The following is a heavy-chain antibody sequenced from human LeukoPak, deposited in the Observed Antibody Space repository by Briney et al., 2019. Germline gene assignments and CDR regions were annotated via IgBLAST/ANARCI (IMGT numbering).Heavy chain of an antibody. CDR3: ARDYDFWSGYSDRFDP. CDR2: ISAYNGNT. CDR1: GYTFTSYG. J-gene: IGHJ5*02. D-gene: IGHD3-3*01. V-gene: IGHV1-18*01. Sequence: ASVKVSCKASGYTFTSYGISWVRQAPGQGLEGMGWISAYNGNTNYAQKLQGRVTMTTDTSTSTAYMELRSLRSDDTAVYYCARDYDFWSGYSDRFDPWGQGTLVTVSS.